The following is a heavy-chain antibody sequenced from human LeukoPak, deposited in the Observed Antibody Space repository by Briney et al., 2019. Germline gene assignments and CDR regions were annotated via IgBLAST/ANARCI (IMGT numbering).Heavy chain of an antibody. CDR3: ARAPQDCTSTSCPLGY. J-gene: IGHJ4*02. V-gene: IGHV1-18*01. D-gene: IGHD2-2*01. CDR2: ISAYSGNH. Sequence: ASVKVSCKASGYTFTSDSITWVRQAPGQGRGWVAWISAYSGNHHFAHQQIQGRVTLTTDTSTSTAYMELRSLRSDDTAVFYCARAPQDCTSTSCPLGYWGQGTLVTVSS. CDR1: GYTFTSDS.